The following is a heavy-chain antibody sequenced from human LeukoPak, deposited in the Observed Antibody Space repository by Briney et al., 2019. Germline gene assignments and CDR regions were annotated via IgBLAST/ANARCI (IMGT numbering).Heavy chain of an antibody. Sequence: PSETLSLTCTVSGGSISSYYWSWLRQPPGKGLEWIGYIYYSGSTNYNPSLKSRVTISVDTSKNQFSLKLSSVTAADTAVYYCARHLSGSYYKGPNWFDPWGQGTLVTVSS. CDR2: IYYSGST. J-gene: IGHJ5*02. D-gene: IGHD1-26*01. V-gene: IGHV4-59*08. CDR3: ARHLSGSYYKGPNWFDP. CDR1: GGSISSYY.